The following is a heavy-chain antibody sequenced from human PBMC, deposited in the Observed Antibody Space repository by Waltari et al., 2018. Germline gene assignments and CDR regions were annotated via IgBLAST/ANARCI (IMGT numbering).Heavy chain of an antibody. D-gene: IGHD6-13*01. CDR1: GYPFTGYY. J-gene: IGHJ4*02. CDR3: ARLAAAVDY. CDR2: INHSRGGT. Sequence: QVPLAQSGADVKKPGAPVKVSCKASGYPFTGYYMHWERQAPGQGLEWMGWINHSRGGTNNAQKFQGRVTMTRDTSISTAYMELSRLKSDDTAVYYCARLAAAVDYWGQGTLVTVSS. V-gene: IGHV1-2*02.